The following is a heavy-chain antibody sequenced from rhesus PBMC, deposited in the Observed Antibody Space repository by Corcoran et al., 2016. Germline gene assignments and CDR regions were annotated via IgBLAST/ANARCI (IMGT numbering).Heavy chain of an antibody. Sequence: QVQLQESGPGLVKPSETLSLTCGVSGASVSNNDWWTWVRQPPGKGLEWIGYIIGSTGGTNYNPSLKSRVTISKDTSKNQFSLTLSAVTAADTAVYYCARDWYGGNLDYWGQGVLVTVSS. V-gene: IGHV4-65*01. CDR3: ARDWYGGNLDY. J-gene: IGHJ4*01. CDR2: IIGSTGGT. D-gene: IGHD6-25*01. CDR1: GASVSNNDW.